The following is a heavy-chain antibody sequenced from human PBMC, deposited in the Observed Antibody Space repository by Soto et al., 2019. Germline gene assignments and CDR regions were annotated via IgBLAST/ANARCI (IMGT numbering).Heavy chain of an antibody. CDR2: INYSGIT. D-gene: IGHD2-21*02. J-gene: IGHJ4*02. CDR3: AKGGDWLDY. CDR1: GESLSGDY. V-gene: IGHV4-34*02. Sequence: QVQLQQRGAGLLKSSETLSLTCAVYGESLSGDYWSWIRQPPGKGPEWIGEINYSGITNYNPSLKSRVTISVETSKNDFSLKLSSMTAADTAIYYCAKGGDWLDYWGQGTLVTVSS.